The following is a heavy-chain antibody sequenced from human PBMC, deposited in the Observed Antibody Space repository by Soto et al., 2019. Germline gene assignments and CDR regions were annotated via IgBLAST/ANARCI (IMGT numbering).Heavy chain of an antibody. J-gene: IGHJ3*02. Sequence: PSETLSLTCTVSGGSISSYYWSWIRQPPGKGLEWIGYIYYSGSTNYNPSLKSRVTISVDTSKNQFSLKLSSVTAADTAVYYCARYAVVVPAAIFAFDIWGQGTMVTVSS. D-gene: IGHD2-2*01. CDR2: IYYSGST. CDR1: GGSISSYY. V-gene: IGHV4-59*01. CDR3: ARYAVVVPAAIFAFDI.